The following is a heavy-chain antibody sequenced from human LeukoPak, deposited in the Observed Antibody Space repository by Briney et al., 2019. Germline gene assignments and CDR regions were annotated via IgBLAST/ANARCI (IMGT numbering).Heavy chain of an antibody. J-gene: IGHJ4*02. Sequence: PGRSLRLSCAAAGFTFDDYGMSWVRQIPGKGLEWVAGITWNGGSTDYAESVKGRFTISRDNAKNSLYLQMNSLRAEDTALYHCARAFSSSPRYYFDYWGQGTLVTVSS. CDR2: ITWNGGST. D-gene: IGHD6-6*01. CDR3: ARAFSSSPRYYFDY. V-gene: IGHV3-20*01. CDR1: GFTFDDYG.